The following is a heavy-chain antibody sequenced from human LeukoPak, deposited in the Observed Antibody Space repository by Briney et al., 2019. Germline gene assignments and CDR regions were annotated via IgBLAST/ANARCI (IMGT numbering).Heavy chain of an antibody. D-gene: IGHD3-22*01. CDR3: AKEVHYYDSSGYYYGPDAFDI. J-gene: IGHJ3*02. Sequence: GGSLRLSCAAPGFTFSSYAMSWVRQAPGKGLEWVSAISGSGGSTYYADSVKGRFTISRDNSKNTLYLQMNSLRAEDTAVYYCAKEVHYYDSSGYYYGPDAFDIWGQGTMVTVSS. CDR2: ISGSGGST. CDR1: GFTFSSYA. V-gene: IGHV3-23*01.